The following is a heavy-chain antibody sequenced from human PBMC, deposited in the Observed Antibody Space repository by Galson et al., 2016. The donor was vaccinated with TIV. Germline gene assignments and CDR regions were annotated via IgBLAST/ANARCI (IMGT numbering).Heavy chain of an antibody. CDR3: ARDAYGAHYYGMDV. V-gene: IGHV1-8*02. Sequence: SVKVSCKASGYNFLSYDINWVRQATGQGLEWVGWMNFKSGETVYAQRFQGRVTMTRNLSISTAYMELSSLRFDDAAVYYCARDAYGAHYYGMDVWGQGTTVTVSS. CDR1: GYNFLSYD. D-gene: IGHD4-17*01. J-gene: IGHJ6*02. CDR2: MNFKSGET.